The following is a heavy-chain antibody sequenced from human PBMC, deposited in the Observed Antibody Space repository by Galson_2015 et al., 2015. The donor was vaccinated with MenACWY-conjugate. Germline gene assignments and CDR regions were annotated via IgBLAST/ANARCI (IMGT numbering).Heavy chain of an antibody. J-gene: IGHJ4*02. Sequence: SLRLSCAASGFTFSDYYMSWIRQAPGKGLEWVSYISSSSSYTNYADSVKGRFTISRDNAKNSLYLQMNSLRAEDTAVYYCARIDIAMVTFDYWGQGTLVTVSS. V-gene: IGHV3-11*06. CDR3: ARIDIAMVTFDY. D-gene: IGHD5-18*01. CDR2: ISSSSSYT. CDR1: GFTFSDYY.